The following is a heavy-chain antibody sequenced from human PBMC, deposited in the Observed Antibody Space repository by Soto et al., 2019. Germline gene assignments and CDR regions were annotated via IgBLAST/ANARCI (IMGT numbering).Heavy chain of an antibody. J-gene: IGHJ4*02. CDR2: VYNSGST. CDR3: ARIPYSSASFDY. CDR1: GFSVSSTY. D-gene: IGHD6-19*01. Sequence: LTCTVSGFSVSSTYWGWVRQSPGKGLEWIGYVYNSGSTIYSPSLRSRITISVDPSKNQFSLRLRSVTAADTAVYYCARIPYSSASFDYCGQGHWVTVCS. V-gene: IGHV4-59*02.